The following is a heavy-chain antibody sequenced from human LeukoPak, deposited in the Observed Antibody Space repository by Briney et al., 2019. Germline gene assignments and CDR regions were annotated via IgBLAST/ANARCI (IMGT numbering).Heavy chain of an antibody. CDR3: AKDQALSSYWYFDL. CDR2: ISAYNGNT. Sequence: GASVKVSCKASGYTFTSYGISWVRQAPGQGLEWMGWISAYNGNTNYAQKLQGRVTMTTDTSTSTAYMELRSLRSDDTAVYYCAKDQALSSYWYFDLWGRGTLVTVSS. D-gene: IGHD2-2*01. J-gene: IGHJ2*01. CDR1: GYTFTSYG. V-gene: IGHV1-18*01.